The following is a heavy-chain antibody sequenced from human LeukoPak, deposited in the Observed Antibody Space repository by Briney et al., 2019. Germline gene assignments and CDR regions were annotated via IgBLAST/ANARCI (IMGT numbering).Heavy chain of an antibody. J-gene: IGHJ4*02. Sequence: PSETLSLTCTVSGGSISSYYWSWIRQPPGKGLEWIGYISYSGSTNYNPSLKSRVTISVDTSKNQFSLKLSSVTAADTAVYYCAREKAYDSSGYLWGQGTLVTVSS. D-gene: IGHD3-22*01. CDR2: ISYSGST. V-gene: IGHV4-59*01. CDR3: AREKAYDSSGYL. CDR1: GGSISSYY.